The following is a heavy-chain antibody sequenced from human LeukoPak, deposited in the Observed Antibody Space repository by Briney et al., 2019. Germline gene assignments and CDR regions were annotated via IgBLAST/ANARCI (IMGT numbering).Heavy chain of an antibody. J-gene: IGHJ4*02. D-gene: IGHD3-22*01. Sequence: NPSETLSLTCTVSGGSISSSSYYWGWIRQPPGKGLEWIGSIYYSGSTYYNPSLKSRVTISVDTSKNQFSLKLNSATAADTAAYYCARHAFFDSTGYYYYFDYWGQGSLVTVSS. CDR1: GGSISSSSYY. V-gene: IGHV4-39*01. CDR3: ARHAFFDSTGYYYYFDY. CDR2: IYYSGST.